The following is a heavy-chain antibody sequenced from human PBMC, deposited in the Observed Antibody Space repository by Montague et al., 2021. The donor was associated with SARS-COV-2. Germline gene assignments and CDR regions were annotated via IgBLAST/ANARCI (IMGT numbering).Heavy chain of an antibody. CDR1: GVSISSYY. D-gene: IGHD6-13*01. J-gene: IGHJ5*02. CDR2: IYYTGST. V-gene: IGHV4-59*01. CDR3: ARGVASSEGNWFDP. Sequence: SETLSLTCTVSGVSISSYYWIWIRQPPGKGLEWIGYIYYTGSTNYNPSLKSRVTIPVDTSKNQFSLKLSSVTAADTAVYYCARGVASSEGNWFDPWGQGTLVTVSS.